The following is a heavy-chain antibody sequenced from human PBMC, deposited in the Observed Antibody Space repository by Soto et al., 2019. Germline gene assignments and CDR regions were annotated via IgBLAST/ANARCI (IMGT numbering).Heavy chain of an antibody. V-gene: IGHV4-39*01. CDR1: GGSISRDSFY. CDR2: IFHAGST. Sequence: SETLSLTCTVSGGSISRDSFYWGWIRQPPGKGLEWIASIFHAGSTYYNLSLKSRLTMSVDTSKNQFSLKLSSVTAADTAVYYCARHQSTARLDYWGQGTLVTVSS. D-gene: IGHD4-17*01. CDR3: ARHQSTARLDY. J-gene: IGHJ4*02.